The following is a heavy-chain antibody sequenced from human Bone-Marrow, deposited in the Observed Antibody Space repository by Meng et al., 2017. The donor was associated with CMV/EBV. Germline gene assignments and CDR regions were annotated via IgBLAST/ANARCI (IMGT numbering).Heavy chain of an antibody. V-gene: IGHV3-74*01. CDR2: MNSDGSRT. CDR3: ARGGYDYYGMDF. CDR1: GFTFSSHW. Sequence: GASLKISCAASGFTFSSHWMHWVRQAPGKGLVWVSRMNSDGSRTSYADSVKGRFTISRDNTKNTLNLQVNSLRAEDTAVDYGARGGYDYYGMDFWGQGTTVTVSS. J-gene: IGHJ6*02.